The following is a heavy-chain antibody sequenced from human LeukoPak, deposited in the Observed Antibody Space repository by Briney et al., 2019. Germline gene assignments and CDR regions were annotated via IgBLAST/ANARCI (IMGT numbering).Heavy chain of an antibody. CDR3: ARHANDGDYPLDY. Sequence: PSETLSLTCTVSGGSISGYYWSWFRQPPGKGLEWIGYIYYSGSPNYNPSLKSRVTLSVDTSKNQFSLKLSSVTAADTAVYYCARHANDGDYPLDYWGQGPLVTVSS. CDR2: IYYSGSP. J-gene: IGHJ4*02. CDR1: GGSISGYY. V-gene: IGHV4-59*08. D-gene: IGHD4-17*01.